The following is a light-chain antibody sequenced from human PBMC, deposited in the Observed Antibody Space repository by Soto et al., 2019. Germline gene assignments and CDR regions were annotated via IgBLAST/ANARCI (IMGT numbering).Light chain of an antibody. J-gene: IGKJ1*01. CDR3: QQRYTTPWT. Sequence: DIQITQSPSSLSASVGDRVTITCRASQSISNYLNWYQEKPGKAPKLLIYSASSLQSGVPSRFSGSGYGTDFNLTISSMQQEDWATDEGQQRYTTPWTGGQGTKVDIK. V-gene: IGKV1-39*01. CDR2: SAS. CDR1: QSISNY.